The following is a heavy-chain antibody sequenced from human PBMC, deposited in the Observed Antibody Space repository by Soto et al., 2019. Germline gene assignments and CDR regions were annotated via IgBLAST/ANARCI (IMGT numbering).Heavy chain of an antibody. V-gene: IGHV4-39*01. CDR2: IYYSGST. J-gene: IGHJ6*02. CDR3: LRPNYPHRQCIATAGYGMDV. D-gene: IGHD6-13*01. Sequence: PSETLSLTCTVSGGSISSSSYYWGWIRQPPGKGLEWIGSIYYSGSTYYNPSLKSRVTISVDTSKNQFSLKLSSVTAADTAVYYCLRPNYPHRQCIATAGYGMDVWGQGTPVTVSS. CDR1: GGSISSSSYY.